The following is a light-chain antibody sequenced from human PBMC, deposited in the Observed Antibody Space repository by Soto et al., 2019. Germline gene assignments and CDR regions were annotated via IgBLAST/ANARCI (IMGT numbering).Light chain of an antibody. CDR2: KAS. CDR3: QQYTSYPGT. CDR1: QSISSW. Sequence: DIQMTQSPSTLSASVGDRVTITCRASQSISSWLAWYQQKPGKAPKLLIYKASSLESGVPSRFSGSGSGTEFTLTISSLQPDDFATYYCQQYTSYPGTFGQGTKLEIK. J-gene: IGKJ2*01. V-gene: IGKV1-5*03.